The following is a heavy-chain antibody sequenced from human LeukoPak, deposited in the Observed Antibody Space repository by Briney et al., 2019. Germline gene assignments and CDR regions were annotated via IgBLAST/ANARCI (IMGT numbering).Heavy chain of an antibody. CDR1: GFTFADYA. CDR2: IRSKTYGGAA. V-gene: IGHV3-49*04. J-gene: IGHJ4*02. D-gene: IGHD2-15*01. CDR3: TRVGIEIIGRDPVDY. Sequence: PGGSLRLSCAASGFTFADYAMSWVRQAPGKGLEWVGFIRSKTYGGAADYAASVRGRFTIFRDDSKSIAYLQMNSLKIEDTAVYYCTRVGIEIIGRDPVDYWGQGTLVTVSS.